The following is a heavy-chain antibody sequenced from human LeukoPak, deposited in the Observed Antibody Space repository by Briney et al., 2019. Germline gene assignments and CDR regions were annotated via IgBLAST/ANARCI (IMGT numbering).Heavy chain of an antibody. J-gene: IGHJ3*02. V-gene: IGHV3-23*01. CDR2: ISGRSSST. D-gene: IGHD3-16*01. CDR3: AKDPVNWGQDSGTFDI. Sequence: GGSLRLSCAVSGFTFTNYAMSWVRQALGKGLEWVSTISGRSSSTYYADSVKGRFTISRDNSKSTLFLQMHSLRADDTAVYYCAKDPVNWGQDSGTFDIWGQGTMVSVSS. CDR1: GFTFTNYA.